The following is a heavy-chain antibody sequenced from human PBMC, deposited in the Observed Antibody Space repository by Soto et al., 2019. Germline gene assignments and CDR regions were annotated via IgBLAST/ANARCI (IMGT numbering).Heavy chain of an antibody. CDR2: IYYSGST. CDR1: GGSISSYY. J-gene: IGHJ4*02. Sequence: QVQLQESGPGLVKPSETLSLTCTVSGGSISSYYWSWIRQPPGKGLEWIGYIYYSGSTNYNPSLKSRVXISXDXSKNQCPLKLSSVTAADTAVYYCASFSDSPLYYFDYWGQGTLVTVSS. D-gene: IGHD2-21*01. CDR3: ASFSDSPLYYFDY. V-gene: IGHV4-59*01.